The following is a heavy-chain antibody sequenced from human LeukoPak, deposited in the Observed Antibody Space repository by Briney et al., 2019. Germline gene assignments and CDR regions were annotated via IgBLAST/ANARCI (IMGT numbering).Heavy chain of an antibody. V-gene: IGHV1-18*01. J-gene: IGHJ6*02. D-gene: IGHD6-19*01. Sequence: EASVKVSCKASGYTFTSYGISWVRQAPGQGLEWMGWISAYNGNTNYAQKLQGRVTMITDTSTSTAYMELRSLRSDDTAVYYCARMLGQWLVWDYYYYGMDVWGQGTTVTVSS. CDR2: ISAYNGNT. CDR3: ARMLGQWLVWDYYYYGMDV. CDR1: GYTFTSYG.